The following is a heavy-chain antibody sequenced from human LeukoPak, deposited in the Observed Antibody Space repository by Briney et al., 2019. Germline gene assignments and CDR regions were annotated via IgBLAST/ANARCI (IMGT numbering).Heavy chain of an antibody. CDR3: ARAQLYYDRGGYYYDL. D-gene: IGHD3-22*01. CDR2: IYYSGST. J-gene: IGHJ2*01. V-gene: IGHV4-39*07. Sequence: KPSETLSLTCTVSGGSISSSSYYWGWIRQPPGKGLEWIGNIYYSGSTYYNPSLKSRVTISVDTSKNQFSLKLSSVTAADTAVYYCARAQLYYDRGGYYYDLWGRGTLVIVSS. CDR1: GGSISSSSYY.